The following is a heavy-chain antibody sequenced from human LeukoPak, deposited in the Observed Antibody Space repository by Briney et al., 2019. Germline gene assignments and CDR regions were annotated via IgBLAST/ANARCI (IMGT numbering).Heavy chain of an antibody. CDR3: ARGGGYAWDY. CDR2: IKQDGSEK. Sequence: GGSLRLSCAASGFTVSSNYMNWVRQAPGKGLEWVANIKQDGSEKYYVDSVKGRFTISRDNARNSLYLQMNSLRADDTAVYYCARGGGYAWDYWGQGTLVTVSS. J-gene: IGHJ4*02. V-gene: IGHV3-7*01. CDR1: GFTVSSNY. D-gene: IGHD5-12*01.